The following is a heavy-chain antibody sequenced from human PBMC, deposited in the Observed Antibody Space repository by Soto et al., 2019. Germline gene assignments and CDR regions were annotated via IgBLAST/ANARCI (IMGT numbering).Heavy chain of an antibody. D-gene: IGHD2-15*01. Sequence: QLQLQVSGPGLVKPSETLSLTCTVSGGSISSSSYYWGWIRQPPGKGLEWIGSIYYSGSTYYNPSRKRRVTISVDTSKNQFSLKLSSVTAADTTVYYCARHTPAISVSDHWGQGTLVTVSS. J-gene: IGHJ4*02. CDR1: GGSISSSSYY. CDR2: IYYSGST. V-gene: IGHV4-39*01. CDR3: ARHTPAISVSDH.